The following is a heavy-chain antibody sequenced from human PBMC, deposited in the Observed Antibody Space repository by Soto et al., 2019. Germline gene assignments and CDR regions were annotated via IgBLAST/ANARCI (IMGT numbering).Heavy chain of an antibody. Sequence: QVQLVESGGGLVKPGGSLRLSCAASGFTFSDYYMSWIRQAPGKWLEWVSYISSSSSYTNYADSVKGRFTISRDNAKNSLYLHMNSLRAEDTAVYYCARDHHRYSGYDYVDYWGQGTLVTVSS. D-gene: IGHD5-12*01. CDR1: GFTFSDYY. V-gene: IGHV3-11*05. J-gene: IGHJ4*02. CDR3: ARDHHRYSGYDYVDY. CDR2: ISSSSSYT.